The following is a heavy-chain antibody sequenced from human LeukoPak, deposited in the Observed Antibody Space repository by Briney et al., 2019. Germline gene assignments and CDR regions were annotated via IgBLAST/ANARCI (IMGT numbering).Heavy chain of an antibody. CDR1: GFTFSSYA. Sequence: PGGSLRLSCAASGFTFSSYAMHWVRQAPGKGLEWVAVISYDGSNKYYADSVKGRFTISRDNSKNTLYLQMNSLGAEDTAVYYRAKLEFVDPAMVTDLLDYWGQGTLVTVSS. J-gene: IGHJ4*02. V-gene: IGHV3-30-3*02. D-gene: IGHD5-18*01. CDR2: ISYDGSNK. CDR3: AKLEFVDPAMVTDLLDY.